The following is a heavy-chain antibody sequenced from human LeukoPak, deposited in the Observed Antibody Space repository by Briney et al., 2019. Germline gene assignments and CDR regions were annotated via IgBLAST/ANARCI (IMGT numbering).Heavy chain of an antibody. CDR2: IYHSGST. Sequence: SETLSLTCTVSAGSISTHYWSWIRQPPGKGLEWIGYIYHSGSTNYNPSLKSRVTISVDTSKNQFSLKLSSVTAADTAVYYCARAPWGLQVDYWGQGTLVTVSS. V-gene: IGHV4-59*11. CDR1: AGSISTHY. J-gene: IGHJ4*02. D-gene: IGHD4-11*01. CDR3: ARAPWGLQVDY.